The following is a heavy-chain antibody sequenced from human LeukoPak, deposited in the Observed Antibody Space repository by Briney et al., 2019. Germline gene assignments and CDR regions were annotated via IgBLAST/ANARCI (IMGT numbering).Heavy chain of an antibody. CDR3: TSDIAVVPTATQGLY. J-gene: IGHJ4*02. V-gene: IGHV1-2*02. Sequence: ASVKVSCKASGYTFTGFYVNWVRQAPGQGLEWMGWINPKSGGTDYAQKFQGRVTMTRDTSINTAYMELSGLRSDDTAVYYCTSDIAVVPTATQGLYWGQGTLVAVSS. CDR2: INPKSGGT. D-gene: IGHD2-2*01. CDR1: GYTFTGFY.